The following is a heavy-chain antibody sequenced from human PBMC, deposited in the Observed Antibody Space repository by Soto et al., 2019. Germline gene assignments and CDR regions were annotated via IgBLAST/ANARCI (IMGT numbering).Heavy chain of an antibody. V-gene: IGHV3-23*01. D-gene: IGHD4-17*01. Sequence: EVQLLESGGGLVQPGGSLRLSCAASGFTFSSYAMSWVRQAPGKGLEWVSAISGSGGSTYYADSVKGRFTISRDNSKHTLYLQMNSLRAEDTAVYYCATPYGDYVMNAFDVWGQGTIVIVSA. CDR3: ATPYGDYVMNAFDV. J-gene: IGHJ3*01. CDR1: GFTFSSYA. CDR2: ISGSGGST.